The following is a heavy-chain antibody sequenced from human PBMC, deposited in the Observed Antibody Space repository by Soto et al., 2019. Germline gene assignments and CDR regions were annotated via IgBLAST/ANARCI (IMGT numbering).Heavy chain of an antibody. D-gene: IGHD5-12*01. CDR2: IYYSGST. J-gene: IGHJ5*02. Sequence: QVQLQESGPGLVEPSETLSLTCSVSGDSISSSYWSWIRQPPGTGLEWIGYIYYSGSTNYNPSLKSRVTLSHDTSKNQFSLKVRSVTAADTAVYYCARGYDWFDPWGQGTLVTVSS. CDR1: GDSISSSY. CDR3: ARGYDWFDP. V-gene: IGHV4-59*01.